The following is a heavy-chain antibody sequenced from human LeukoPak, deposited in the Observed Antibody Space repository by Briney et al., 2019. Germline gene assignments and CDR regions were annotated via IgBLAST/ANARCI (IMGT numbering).Heavy chain of an antibody. V-gene: IGHV4-59*08. CDR2: MCYSGST. CDR1: GDSISSYC. Sequence: SETLSLTCTVAGDSISSYCWSWVRQPPGKGLEWSGSMCYSGSTNYNPSLKSRVTISIDTSKNQFSLKLSSVTAADTAVYYCARRVVESAVITERNWFDPWGQGTLVTVSS. J-gene: IGHJ5*02. CDR3: ARRVVESAVITERNWFDP. D-gene: IGHD4-11*01.